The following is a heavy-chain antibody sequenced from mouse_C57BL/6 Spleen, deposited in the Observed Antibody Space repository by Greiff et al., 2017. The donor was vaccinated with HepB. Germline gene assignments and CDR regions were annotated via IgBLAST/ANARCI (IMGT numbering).Heavy chain of an antibody. CDR2: ILPGSGST. D-gene: IGHD1-1*01. V-gene: IGHV1-9*01. CDR3: ARWHYYGSSYENYYAMDY. J-gene: IGHJ4*01. Sequence: QVQLQQSGAELMKPGASVKLSCKATGYTFTGYWIEWVKQRPGHGLEWIGEILPGSGSTNYNEKFKGKATFTADTSSNTAYMQLSSLTTEDSAIYYCARWHYYGSSYENYYAMDYWGQGTSVTVSS. CDR1: GYTFTGYW.